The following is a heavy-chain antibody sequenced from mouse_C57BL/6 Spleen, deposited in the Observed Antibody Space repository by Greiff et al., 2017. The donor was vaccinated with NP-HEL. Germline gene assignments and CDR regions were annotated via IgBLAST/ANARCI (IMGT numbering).Heavy chain of an antibody. Sequence: EVQLVESGGGLVKPGGSLKLSCAASGFTFSSYAMSWVRQTPEKRLEWVATISDGGSYTYYPDNVKGRFTISRDNAKNNLYLQMSHLKSEDTAMYYCARDSYSNPYDYWGQGTTLTVSS. CDR3: ARDSYSNPYDY. CDR2: ISDGGSYT. V-gene: IGHV5-4*01. J-gene: IGHJ2*01. CDR1: GFTFSSYA. D-gene: IGHD2-5*01.